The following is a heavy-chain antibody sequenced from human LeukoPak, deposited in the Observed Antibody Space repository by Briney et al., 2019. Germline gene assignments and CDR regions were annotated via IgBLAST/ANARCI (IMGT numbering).Heavy chain of an antibody. CDR3: ARGGLGSGTIGGMDV. CDR1: GASISSYY. CDR2: VSYSGSP. Sequence: SETLSLTCTVSGASISSYYWIWIRRPPGKGLEWISYVSYSGSPNYNPSLKRRATVSVDTSENQLSLRLSSVTAADTAVYYCARGGLGSGTIGGMDVWGQGTTVSVSS. D-gene: IGHD3-10*01. J-gene: IGHJ6*02. V-gene: IGHV4-59*01.